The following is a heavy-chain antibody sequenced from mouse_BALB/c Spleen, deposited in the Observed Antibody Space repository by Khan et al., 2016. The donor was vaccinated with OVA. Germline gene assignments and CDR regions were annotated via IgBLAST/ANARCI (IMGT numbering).Heavy chain of an antibody. J-gene: IGHJ3*01. Sequence: QVQLQQSGAELARPGASVKMSCKASGYTFTTYTIHWVKQRPGQGLEWIGYIIPSNDYTNYNQKFKDRATLTADTSSSTAYMQLSSLTSEDSAVYYCARGGAYYRSDGWFAYWGQGTLVTVSA. D-gene: IGHD2-14*01. V-gene: IGHV1-4*01. CDR2: IIPSNDYT. CDR3: ARGGAYYRSDGWFAY. CDR1: GYTFTTYT.